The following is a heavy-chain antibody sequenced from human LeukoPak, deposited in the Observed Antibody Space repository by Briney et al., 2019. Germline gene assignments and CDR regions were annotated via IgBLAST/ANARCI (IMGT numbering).Heavy chain of an antibody. Sequence: GGSLRLSGAASRFTFSSYSMNWVRQAPGKGLEWVSYISSSSSTIYYADSVKGRFTISRDNAKNSLYLQMNSLRDEDTAVYYCARGDSSGYYYFIDNWGQGTLVTVS. V-gene: IGHV3-48*02. CDR1: RFTFSSYS. CDR3: ARGDSSGYYYFIDN. D-gene: IGHD3-22*01. CDR2: ISSSSSTI. J-gene: IGHJ4*02.